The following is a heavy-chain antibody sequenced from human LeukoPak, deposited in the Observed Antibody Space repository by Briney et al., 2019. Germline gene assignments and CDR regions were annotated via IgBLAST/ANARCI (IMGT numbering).Heavy chain of an antibody. D-gene: IGHD1-7*01. CDR3: ARVYGSDYWNYPFDP. Sequence: SETLSLTCAVYGGSFSGYYWSWIRQPPGKGLEWIGEINHSGSTNYNPSLKSRVTISVDTSKNQFSLQLNSVTPEDTAVYYRARVYGSDYWNYPFDPWGQGTLVTVSS. J-gene: IGHJ5*02. V-gene: IGHV4-34*01. CDR2: INHSGST. CDR1: GGSFSGYY.